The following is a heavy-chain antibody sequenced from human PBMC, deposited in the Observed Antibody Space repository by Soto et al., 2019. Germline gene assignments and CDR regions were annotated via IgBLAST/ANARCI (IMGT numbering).Heavy chain of an antibody. CDR1: GGTFSSYS. V-gene: IGHV1-69*02. J-gene: IGHJ5*02. CDR3: ARGGAVVVPGAVDRHNWFDP. D-gene: IGHD2-2*01. CDR2: VIPILGMA. Sequence: QVQLVQSGAEVKKPGSSVKVSCEASGGTFSSYSFSWVRQAPGQGLEWMGRVIPILGMANYAQKFQGRVTNTADESTSTVYMELSSLRSEDTAVYYCARGGAVVVPGAVDRHNWFDPWGQGTLVTVSS.